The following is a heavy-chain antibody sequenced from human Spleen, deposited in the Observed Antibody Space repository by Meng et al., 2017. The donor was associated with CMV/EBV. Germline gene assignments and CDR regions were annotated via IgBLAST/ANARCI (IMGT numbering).Heavy chain of an antibody. V-gene: IGHV3-21*04. CDR1: GFTFSRYS. J-gene: IGHJ3*02. D-gene: IGHD6-13*01. CDR3: ARHLSSAWYTDAFDI. Sequence: SGFTFSRYSMNGVRQAPGKGLEWVSSISSSSSYIYYADSVKGRFTISRDNSKNTLYLKMSGLRVEDTAVYYCARHLSSAWYTDAFDIWGQGTMVTVSS. CDR2: ISSSSSYI.